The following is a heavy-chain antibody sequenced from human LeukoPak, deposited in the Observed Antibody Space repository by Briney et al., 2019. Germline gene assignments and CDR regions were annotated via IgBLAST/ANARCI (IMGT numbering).Heavy chain of an antibody. Sequence: SETLSLTCTVSGGSISSSSYYWGWIRQPPGKGLEWIGSIYYSGSTYYNPSLKSRVTISVDTSNNQFSLKLSSVTAADTAVYYCARHVTISGPYDASDIWGQGTMVTVSP. CDR3: ARHVTISGPYDASDI. J-gene: IGHJ3*02. D-gene: IGHD5-24*01. CDR2: IYYSGST. CDR1: GGSISSSSYY. V-gene: IGHV4-39*01.